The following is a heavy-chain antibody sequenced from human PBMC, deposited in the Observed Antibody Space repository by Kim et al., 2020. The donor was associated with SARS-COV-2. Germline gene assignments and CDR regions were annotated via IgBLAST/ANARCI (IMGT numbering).Heavy chain of an antibody. CDR3: EKEGVLAVAGIPPYYYGMDV. J-gene: IGHJ6*02. Sequence: RFTISRDNAKNTLYLQMKSLRAEDTAVYYCEKEGVLAVAGIPPYYYGMDVWGQGTTVTVSS. D-gene: IGHD6-19*01. V-gene: IGHV3-30*02.